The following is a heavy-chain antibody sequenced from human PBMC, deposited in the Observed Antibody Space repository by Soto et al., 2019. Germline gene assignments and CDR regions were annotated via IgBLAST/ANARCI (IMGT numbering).Heavy chain of an antibody. CDR2: ITPYNGNT. CDR1: GYTFTSYG. D-gene: IGHD5-18*01. CDR3: AKRRGYSNGEFDY. V-gene: IGHV1-18*01. Sequence: QVQLVQSGAEVKKPGASVKVSCKASGYTFTSYGISWVRQAPGQGLEWMVWITPYNGNTNYEQKLQGRITMTTDTSKSTAYIELRNLRSDDTAVYYCAKRRGYSNGEFDYWGQGTLVTVSS. J-gene: IGHJ4*02.